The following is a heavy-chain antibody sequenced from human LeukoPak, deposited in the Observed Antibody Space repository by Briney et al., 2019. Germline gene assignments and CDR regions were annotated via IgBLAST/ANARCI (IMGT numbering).Heavy chain of an antibody. CDR2: INHGGST. CDR1: GGSFSGYY. CDR3: AGSSFTVTTNDAFDI. V-gene: IGHV4-34*01. D-gene: IGHD4-11*01. J-gene: IGHJ3*02. Sequence: SSETLSLTCAVYGGSFSGYYWSWIRQPPGKGLEWIGEINHGGSTNYNPSLKSRVTISVDTSKNQFSLKLSSVTAADTAVYYCAGSSFTVTTNDAFDIWGQGTMVTVSS.